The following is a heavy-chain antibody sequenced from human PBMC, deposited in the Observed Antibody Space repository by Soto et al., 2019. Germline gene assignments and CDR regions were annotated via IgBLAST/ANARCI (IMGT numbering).Heavy chain of an antibody. CDR2: IIPICGTA. V-gene: IGHV1-69*05. Sequence: SVKVSCKASGGTFSSYAISWVRQAPGQGLEWMGGIIPICGTANYAQKLQGRVTMTTDTSTSTAYMELSSLRSEDTAVYYCARDRGVVVTVQLDYWGQGTLVTVSS. CDR1: GGTFSSYA. J-gene: IGHJ4*02. D-gene: IGHD3-22*01. CDR3: ARDRGVVVTVQLDY.